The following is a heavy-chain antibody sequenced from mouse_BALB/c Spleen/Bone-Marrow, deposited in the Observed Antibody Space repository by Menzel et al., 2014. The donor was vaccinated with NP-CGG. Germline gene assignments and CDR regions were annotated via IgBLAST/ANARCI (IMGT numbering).Heavy chain of an antibody. CDR2: ISNGGGST. V-gene: IGHV5-12-2*01. CDR1: GFTFSSYT. D-gene: IGHD3-1*01. CDR3: TRHVGNPYAMDY. J-gene: IGHJ4*01. Sequence: EVMLVESGGGLVQPGGSLKPSCAASGFTFSSYTMSWVRQTPEKRLEWVAYISNGGGSTYYPDTIKGRFTISRDNAKNTLYLQMSSLKSEDTAMYYCTRHVGNPYAMDYWGQGTSVTVSS.